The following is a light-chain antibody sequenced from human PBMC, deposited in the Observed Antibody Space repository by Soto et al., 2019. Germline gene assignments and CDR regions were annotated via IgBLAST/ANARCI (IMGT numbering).Light chain of an antibody. Sequence: EIVLTQSPATLSLSPGERATLSCRASQHIDVYLDWLQQTPGQSPRLLIFDASARATGTPTRFSGSGSGTDFTLTISSLEPEDFAVYYCQQRGDWPLTFGPGTKVDIK. J-gene: IGKJ3*01. CDR2: DAS. CDR1: QHIDVY. V-gene: IGKV3-11*01. CDR3: QQRGDWPLT.